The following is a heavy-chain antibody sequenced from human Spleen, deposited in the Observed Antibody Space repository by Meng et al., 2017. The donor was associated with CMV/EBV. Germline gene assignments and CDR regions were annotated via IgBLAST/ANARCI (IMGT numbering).Heavy chain of an antibody. CDR1: GFTFSSYW. CDR3: ARGGAARYYYYGMDV. D-gene: IGHD4-17*01. J-gene: IGHJ6*02. Sequence: GGSLRLSCAASGFTFSSYWMHWVRQAPGKGLVWVSRINSDGSSTSYADSVKGRFTISRDNAKNTLYLQMNSLRAEDTAVYYCARGGAARYYYYGMDVWGQGTTVTVSS. V-gene: IGHV3-74*01. CDR2: INSDGSST.